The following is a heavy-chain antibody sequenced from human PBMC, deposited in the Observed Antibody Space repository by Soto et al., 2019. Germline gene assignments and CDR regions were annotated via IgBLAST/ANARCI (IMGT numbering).Heavy chain of an antibody. D-gene: IGHD2-15*01. V-gene: IGHV4-30-4*01. CDR2: IYYSGST. CDR1: GGSISSGDYY. Sequence: SETLSLTCTVSGGSISSGDYYWSWIRQPPGKGLEWIGYIYYSGSTYYNPSLKSRVTISVDTSKNQFSLKLSSVTAADTAVYYCARNIVVVAASDYYYGMDVWGQGTTVTVSS. CDR3: ARNIVVVAASDYYYGMDV. J-gene: IGHJ6*02.